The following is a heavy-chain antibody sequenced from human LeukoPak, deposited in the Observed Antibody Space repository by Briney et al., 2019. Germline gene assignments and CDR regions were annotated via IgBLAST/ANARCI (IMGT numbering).Heavy chain of an antibody. CDR3: ARGPYCGGDCYSGDNYFDY. J-gene: IGHJ4*02. Sequence: PGGSLRLSCAASGFTVSYDYVSWVRLAPGKGLEFVSALYPGGKTYYADSVKGRFTISRDNSKNTLYLQMNSLRAEDTAVYYCARGPYCGGDCYSGDNYFDYWGQGTLVTVSS. D-gene: IGHD2-21*02. V-gene: IGHV3-66*01. CDR1: GFTVSYDY. CDR2: LYPGGKT.